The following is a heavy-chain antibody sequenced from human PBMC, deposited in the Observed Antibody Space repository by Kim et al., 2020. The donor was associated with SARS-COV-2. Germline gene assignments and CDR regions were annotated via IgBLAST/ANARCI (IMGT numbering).Heavy chain of an antibody. V-gene: IGHV3-48*02. Sequence: SVKGRLTISRDDAKKSLYLQMNSLRDEETAVYYCARGFSDLGYNYYYMDVWGQGTTVTVSS. CDR3: ARGFSDLGYNYYYMDV. D-gene: IGHD3-10*01. J-gene: IGHJ6*02.